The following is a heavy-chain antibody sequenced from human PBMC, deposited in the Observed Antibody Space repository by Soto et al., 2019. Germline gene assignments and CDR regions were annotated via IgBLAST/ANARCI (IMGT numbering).Heavy chain of an antibody. Sequence: QVQLVQSGAEVKKPGSSVKVSCKASGGTFSSYAISWVRQAPGQGLEWMGGIIPIFGTANYAQKSQGRVTITADESTSTAYMELSSLRSEDTAVYYCARGEGVAVAGTYYYYGMDVWGQGTTVTVSS. CDR2: IIPIFGTA. J-gene: IGHJ6*02. CDR1: GGTFSSYA. CDR3: ARGEGVAVAGTYYYYGMDV. D-gene: IGHD6-19*01. V-gene: IGHV1-69*01.